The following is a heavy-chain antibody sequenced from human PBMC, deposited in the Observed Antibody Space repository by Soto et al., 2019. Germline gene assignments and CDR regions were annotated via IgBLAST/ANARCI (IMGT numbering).Heavy chain of an antibody. CDR1: GGTFSSYA. D-gene: IGHD3-3*01. V-gene: IGHV1-69*06. J-gene: IGHJ6*02. CDR2: IIPIFGTA. CDR3: AREPHTIFGVVTSYGMDV. Sequence: AASVKVSCKASGGTFSSYAISWVRQAPGQGLEWMGGIIPIFGTANYAQKFQGRVTITADKSTSTAYMELSSLRSEDTAVYYCAREPHTIFGVVTSYGMDVWGQGTTVTVSS.